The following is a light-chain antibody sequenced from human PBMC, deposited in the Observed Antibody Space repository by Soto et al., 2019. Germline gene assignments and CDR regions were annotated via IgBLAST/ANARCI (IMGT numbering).Light chain of an antibody. CDR1: QSVSSS. Sequence: EIVLTQSPATLFLSPGERATLSCRASQSVSSSLAWYQQKPGQAPRLLIYDASGRATGIPARFSGSGSGTDFTLTISSLEPEDFAVYYCQQRSNWPPTFGQGTKVEIK. J-gene: IGKJ1*01. V-gene: IGKV3-11*01. CDR3: QQRSNWPPT. CDR2: DAS.